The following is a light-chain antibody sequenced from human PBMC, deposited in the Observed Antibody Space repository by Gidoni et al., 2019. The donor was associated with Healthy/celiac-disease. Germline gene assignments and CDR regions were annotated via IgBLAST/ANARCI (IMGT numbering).Light chain of an antibody. J-gene: IGKJ4*01. CDR2: AAS. CDR3: QQSYSTPLT. V-gene: IGKV1-39*01. Sequence: DIQMTQSPSSLSASVGDRVTVTCRARQSISSYLNCYQQKPGKAPKILIYAASSLQSGVPSRFSGSGSGTDFTLTISSLQPEDFATYYCQQSYSTPLTFGGGTKVELK. CDR1: QSISSY.